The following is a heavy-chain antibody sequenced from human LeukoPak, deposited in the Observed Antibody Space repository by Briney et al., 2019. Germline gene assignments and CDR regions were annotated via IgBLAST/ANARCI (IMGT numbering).Heavy chain of an antibody. V-gene: IGHV4-39*01. CDR2: IYYSGST. CDR1: GGFISSSRYY. Sequence: PSETLSLTCTVSGGFISSSRYYWGWLRQPPGKELEWIGSIYYSGSTYYSPSLKSRVTISVDMSKNQFSLKLTSVTAADTAVYYCARHGDDSTGFHPDYWGQGTLVTVSS. D-gene: IGHD3-22*01. CDR3: ARHGDDSTGFHPDY. J-gene: IGHJ4*02.